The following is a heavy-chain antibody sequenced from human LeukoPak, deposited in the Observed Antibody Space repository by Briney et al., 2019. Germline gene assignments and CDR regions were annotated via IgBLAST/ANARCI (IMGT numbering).Heavy chain of an antibody. CDR1: GFTFSNYA. J-gene: IGHJ4*02. V-gene: IGHV3-30*04. CDR2: ISYDGSNK. CDR3: ARDRAMVYIDDDYYFDY. Sequence: GGSLRLSCAASGFTFSNYAMHWVRQAPGKGLEWVAVISYDGSNKYYADSVKGRFTIYRDNSKNTLYVQMNSLRAEDTAVYYCARDRAMVYIDDDYYFDYWGQGTLVTVSS. D-gene: IGHD5-18*01.